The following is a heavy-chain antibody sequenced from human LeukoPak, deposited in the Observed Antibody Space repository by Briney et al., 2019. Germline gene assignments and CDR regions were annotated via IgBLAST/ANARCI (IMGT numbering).Heavy chain of an antibody. CDR3: ARALNYYDSSGYPGYAFDI. CDR2: IIPIFGTA. J-gene: IGHJ3*02. Sequence: GASVKVSCKASGGTFSSYAISWVRQAPGQGLEWMGGIIPIFGTANYAQKFQGRVTITADESTSTAYMELSSLRSEDTAVYYCARALNYYDSSGYPGYAFDIWGQGTMVTVSS. CDR1: GGTFSSYA. D-gene: IGHD3-22*01. V-gene: IGHV1-69*13.